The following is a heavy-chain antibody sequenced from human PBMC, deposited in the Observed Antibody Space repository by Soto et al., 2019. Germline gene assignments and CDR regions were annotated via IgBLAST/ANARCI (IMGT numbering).Heavy chain of an antibody. D-gene: IGHD1-26*01. CDR3: VRDRSGSYLEGFDY. J-gene: IGHJ4*02. CDR2: IKHDGSEK. V-gene: IGHV3-7*01. CDR1: EFSFSDQY. Sequence: VQVEESGGGLVLPGGSLRLSCTVSAVSEFSFSDQYMDWVRQAPGKGLEWVANIKHDGSEKYYVESVKGRFTISRDNARNSLFLEMKSLRSEDTAVYSCVRDRSGSYLEGFDYWGQGTLVTVSS.